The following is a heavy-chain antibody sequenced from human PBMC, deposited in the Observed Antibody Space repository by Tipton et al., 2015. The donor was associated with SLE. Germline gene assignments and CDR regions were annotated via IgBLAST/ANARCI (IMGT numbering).Heavy chain of an antibody. V-gene: IGHV4-34*01. CDR3: TRGRPAHGGWFDP. CDR2: INHTGNT. Sequence: TLSLTCGVFGGSFSGYYWTWARQPPGKGLEWIGEINHTGNTNYSPSLKSRVTISVDTSKNQFSLNLSSLTAADTAVYYCTRGRPAHGGWFDPWARGTVVTVSS. D-gene: IGHD3-16*01. J-gene: IGHJ5*02. CDR1: GGSFSGYY.